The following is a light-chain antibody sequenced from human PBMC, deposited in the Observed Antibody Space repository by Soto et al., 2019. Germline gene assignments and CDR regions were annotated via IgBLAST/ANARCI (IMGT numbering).Light chain of an antibody. CDR1: QSVSSRF. J-gene: IGKJ2*01. CDR3: QQSYNTPYT. V-gene: IGKV3-20*01. Sequence: EIVLTQSPGTLSLSPGERATFSCRARQSVSSRFLAWCQQKPGQAPRLLIYGASSRATGIPDRFSGSGSGTDFTLTISRLEPEDIGTYYCQQSYNTPYTFGQGTKLEIK. CDR2: GAS.